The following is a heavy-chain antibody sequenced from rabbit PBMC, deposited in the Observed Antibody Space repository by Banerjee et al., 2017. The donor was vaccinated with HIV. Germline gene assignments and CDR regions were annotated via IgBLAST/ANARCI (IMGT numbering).Heavy chain of an antibody. D-gene: IGHD1-1*01. Sequence: QSLEESGGDLVKPGASLTLTCTASGFIISTYSMGWVRQAPGKGLEWIGYIHYDGTTYYASWAKGRFTISKTSSTTVTLQMTSLTAADTATYFCARGDTGSRHSPFNLGGPGTLVTVS. CDR2: IHYDGTT. V-gene: IGHV1S40*01. CDR1: GFIISTYS. J-gene: IGHJ4*01. CDR3: ARGDTGSRHSPFNL.